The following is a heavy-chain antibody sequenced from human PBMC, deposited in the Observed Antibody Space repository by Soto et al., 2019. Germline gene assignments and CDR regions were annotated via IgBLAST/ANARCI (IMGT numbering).Heavy chain of an antibody. V-gene: IGHV3-64*02. J-gene: IGHJ4*02. D-gene: IGHD1-26*01. Sequence: EVQLVESGEGLVQPGGSLRPSCAASGFTFSSYAMHWVRQAPGKGLEYVSAISSNGGSTYYADSVKGRFTISRDNSKNTLYLQMGSLRAEDMAVYYCARSSGSYRPFDYWGQGTLVTVSS. CDR2: ISSNGGST. CDR1: GFTFSSYA. CDR3: ARSSGSYRPFDY.